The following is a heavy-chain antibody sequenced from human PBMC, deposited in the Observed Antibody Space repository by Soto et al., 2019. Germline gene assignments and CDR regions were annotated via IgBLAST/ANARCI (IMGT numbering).Heavy chain of an antibody. CDR3: ARHVYDYDDLSFDY. J-gene: IGHJ4*02. V-gene: IGHV4-59*08. D-gene: IGHD5-12*01. CDR2: IDYSGST. Sequence: QTTAKGLEWIGYIDYSGSTNSNPSLNSRVTKSVDTSKNQSSLKLSSVTAADTAVYYCARHVYDYDDLSFDYWGQGTLVTVSS.